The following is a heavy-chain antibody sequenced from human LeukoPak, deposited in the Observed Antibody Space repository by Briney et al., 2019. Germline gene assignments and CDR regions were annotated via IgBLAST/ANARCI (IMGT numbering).Heavy chain of an antibody. D-gene: IGHD3-16*02. J-gene: IGHJ4*02. CDR1: GGTFSSYA. V-gene: IGHV1-69*05. CDR3: ASPNEYDYVWGSYRFDY. CDR2: IIPIFGTA. Sequence: SVKVSCKASGGTFSSYAISWVRQAPGQGLEWVGRIIPIFGTANYAQKFQGRVTITTDESTSTAYMELSSLRSEDTAVYYCASPNEYDYVWGSYRFDYWGQGTLVTVSS.